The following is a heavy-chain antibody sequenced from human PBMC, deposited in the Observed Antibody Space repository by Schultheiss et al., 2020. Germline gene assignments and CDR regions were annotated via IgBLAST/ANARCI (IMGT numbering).Heavy chain of an antibody. D-gene: IGHD4-17*01. CDR1: GYTFTDYY. CDR3: ARGDYGDSYFDY. CDR2: INLNSGGT. V-gene: IGHV1-2*02. Sequence: ASVKVSCKASGYTFTDYYIHWVRQAPGQGLEWLGWINLNSGGTSYAQKFQGGRVTMTRDTSISTGYMELSSLRSEDTAVYYCARGDYGDSYFDYWGQGTLVTVSS. J-gene: IGHJ4*02.